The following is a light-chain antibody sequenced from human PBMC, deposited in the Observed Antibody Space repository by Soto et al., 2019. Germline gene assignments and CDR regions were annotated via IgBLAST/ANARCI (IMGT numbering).Light chain of an antibody. V-gene: IGKV3-15*01. CDR3: QQYYYTPYS. CDR1: QSVSSN. CDR2: GAS. J-gene: IGKJ2*03. Sequence: EMVMTQSPATLSVSPGERATLSCRASQSVSSNLAWYQQKPGQAPRLLIYGASTRATGIPARFSGSGSGTEFTLTISSLQSEDFAVYYCQQYYYTPYSFGQGTKLEIK.